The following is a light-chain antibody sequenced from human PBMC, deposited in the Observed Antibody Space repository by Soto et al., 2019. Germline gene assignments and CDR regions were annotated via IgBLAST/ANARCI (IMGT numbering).Light chain of an antibody. CDR3: QQYDDLPIT. Sequence: DIQMTQSPSSLSASVGDRVTITCQASQDITNFLNWYQQKPGKAPKLLIYDASKLETGVPSRFSGSGSGTDFSFTIDSLQPVDLATYYCQQYDDLPITFGQGTRLEIK. J-gene: IGKJ5*01. V-gene: IGKV1-33*01. CDR1: QDITNF. CDR2: DAS.